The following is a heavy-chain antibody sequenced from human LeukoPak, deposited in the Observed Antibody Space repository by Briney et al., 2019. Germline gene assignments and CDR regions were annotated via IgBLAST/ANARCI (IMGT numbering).Heavy chain of an antibody. CDR1: GGSGGSGTYY. V-gene: IGHV4-61*01. D-gene: IGHD1-26*01. CDR3: ARCATARGYAFDI. J-gene: IGHJ3*02. CDR2: IYYTGST. Sequence: PSETLSLTCSVSGGSGGSGTYYWTWIRQPPGKGLEYIGYIYYTGSTSYNPSLKNRVTISVDTSKNQFSLKLSSVTAADTAVYYCARCATARGYAFDIWGQGTMVTVSS.